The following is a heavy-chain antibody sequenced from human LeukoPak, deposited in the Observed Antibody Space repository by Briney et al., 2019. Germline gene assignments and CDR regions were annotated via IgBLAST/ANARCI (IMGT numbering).Heavy chain of an antibody. CDR1: GGSISSYY. D-gene: IGHD2/OR15-2a*01. CDR2: IYYSGST. J-gene: IGHJ4*02. CDR3: AHLPPQYFYFDY. Sequence: SETLSLTCTVSGGSISSYYWSWIRQPPGKGLEWIGYIYYSGSTNYNPSLKSRVTISVDTSKNQFSLKLSSVTAADTAVYYCAHLPPQYFYFDYWGQGTLVTVSS. V-gene: IGHV4-59*01.